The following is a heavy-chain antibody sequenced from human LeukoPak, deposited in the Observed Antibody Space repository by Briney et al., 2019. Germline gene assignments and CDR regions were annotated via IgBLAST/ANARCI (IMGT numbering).Heavy chain of an antibody. CDR3: TTGAYYYGSGTYLG. J-gene: IGHJ4*02. CDR1: GSTFSSYS. D-gene: IGHD3-10*01. V-gene: IGHV3-15*04. Sequence: GGPLSLSCAASGSTFSSYSMNWVGRAPGKGLEWVGGIATKIEGEATDYAAPLKGRFSISRDDSKNTVYLQMNSLKTEDTAVYYCTTGAYYYGSGTYLGWGQGTLVTVSS. CDR2: IATKIEGEAT.